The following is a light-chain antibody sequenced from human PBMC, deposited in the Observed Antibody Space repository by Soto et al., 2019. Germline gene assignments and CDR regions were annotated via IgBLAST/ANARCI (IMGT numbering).Light chain of an antibody. V-gene: IGKV3-11*01. CDR1: QSVSRF. J-gene: IGKJ1*01. CDR2: DTS. CDR3: QQRSSWPLT. Sequence: EIVLTQSPATLSLSPGERATLSCRASQSVSRFFAWYQQKPGQAPRLLIYDTSNRATGIPARFSGSGSGTDFTLTISSLEPEDFAIYYCQQRSSWPLTFGQGTRVDIK.